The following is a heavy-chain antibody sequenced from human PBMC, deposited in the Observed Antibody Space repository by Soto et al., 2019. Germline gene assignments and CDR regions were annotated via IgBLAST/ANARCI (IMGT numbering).Heavy chain of an antibody. D-gene: IGHD1-26*01. J-gene: IGHJ3*02. V-gene: IGHV1-69*13. CDR2: IIPIFGTA. Sequence: SVKVSCKASGGTFSSYAISWVRQAPGQGLEWMGGIIPIFGTANYAQKFQGRVTITADESTSTAYMELSSLRSEDTAVYYCAGSVVGSDGYGAFDSRGQGTMVTVSS. CDR1: GGTFSSYA. CDR3: AGSVVGSDGYGAFDS.